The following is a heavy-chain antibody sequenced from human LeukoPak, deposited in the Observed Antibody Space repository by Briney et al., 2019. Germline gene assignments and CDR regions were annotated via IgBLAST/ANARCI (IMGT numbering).Heavy chain of an antibody. CDR2: IYYSGST. Sequence: SETLSLTCTVSGGSISSYYWSWIRQPPGKGLEWIGYIYYSGSTNYNPSLKSRVTISVDTSKNQFSLKLSSVTAADTAVYYCASSTPGLRFGELGSSFDYWGQGTLVTVSS. CDR1: GGSISSYY. CDR3: ASSTPGLRFGELGSSFDY. D-gene: IGHD3-10*01. J-gene: IGHJ4*02. V-gene: IGHV4-59*01.